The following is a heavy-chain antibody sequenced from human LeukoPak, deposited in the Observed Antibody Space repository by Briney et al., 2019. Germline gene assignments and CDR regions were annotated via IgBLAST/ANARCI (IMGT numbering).Heavy chain of an antibody. CDR1: GYTFTGYY. V-gene: IGHV1-2*02. CDR2: INPNSGGT. J-gene: IGHJ4*02. Sequence: ASVKVSCKASGYTFTGYYMHWVRQAPGQGPEWMGWINPNSGGTNYAQKFQGRVTMTRDTSISTAYMELSRLRSDDTAVYYCARDIELWAPTHYWGQGTLVTVSS. D-gene: IGHD5-18*01. CDR3: ARDIELWAPTHY.